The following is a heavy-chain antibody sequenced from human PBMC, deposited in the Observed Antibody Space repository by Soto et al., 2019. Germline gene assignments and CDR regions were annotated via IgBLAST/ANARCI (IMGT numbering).Heavy chain of an antibody. CDR1: GFTLSSYW. CDR3: ARRIGGADAL. Sequence: EVQLVESGGGLVQPGGSLRLSCAASGFTLSSYWMHWVRQTPGKGLEWVANIKDDGMEIYYVDSVKGRFTISRDSAQNSLYLQMNSLRAEDTAVYFCARRIGGADALWGQGTLVTVSS. V-gene: IGHV3-7*01. J-gene: IGHJ4*02. CDR2: IKDDGMEI. D-gene: IGHD6-13*01.